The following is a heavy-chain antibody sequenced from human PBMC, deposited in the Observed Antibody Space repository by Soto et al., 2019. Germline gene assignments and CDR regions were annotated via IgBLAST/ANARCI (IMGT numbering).Heavy chain of an antibody. D-gene: IGHD2-15*01. CDR1: GFTFSSYG. J-gene: IGHJ6*02. CDR2: IWYDGSNK. CDR3: ARGGRYYYYGMDV. Sequence: GGSLRLSCAASGFTFSSYGMHWVRQAPGKGLEWVAVIWYDGSNKYYADSVKGRFTISRDNSKNTLYLQMNSLRAEDTAVYYCARGGRYYYYGMDVWGQGTTVTV. V-gene: IGHV3-33*01.